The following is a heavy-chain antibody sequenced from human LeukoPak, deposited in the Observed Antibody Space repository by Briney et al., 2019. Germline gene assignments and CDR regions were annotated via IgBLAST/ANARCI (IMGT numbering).Heavy chain of an antibody. J-gene: IGHJ4*02. V-gene: IGHV1-8*01. CDR1: GYTFTSYD. CDR3: ARNYDSSGNDY. CDR2: MNPNSGNT. Sequence: ASVKVSCKASGYTFTSYDINWVRQATGQGLEWMGWMNPNSGNTGYAQKFQGRVTMTTDTSTSTAYMELRSLRSDDTAVYYCARNYDSSGNDYWGQGTLVTVSS. D-gene: IGHD3-22*01.